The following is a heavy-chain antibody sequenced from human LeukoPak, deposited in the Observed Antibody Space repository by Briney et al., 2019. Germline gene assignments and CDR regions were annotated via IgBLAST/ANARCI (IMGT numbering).Heavy chain of an antibody. J-gene: IGHJ2*01. CDR2: ITGRGVSA. CDR3: ARGTSPLDYWYFDL. V-gene: IGHV3-23*01. D-gene: IGHD2-2*01. CDR1: GFIFTNYA. Sequence: TGGSLRLSCTSSGFIFTNYAMSWVRRTPRTGLEWISSITGRGVSAYYADSVKGRFTVSRDTSKKTLYLQMNSLRDEDTAVYYCARGTSPLDYWYFDLWGRGTLVTVSS.